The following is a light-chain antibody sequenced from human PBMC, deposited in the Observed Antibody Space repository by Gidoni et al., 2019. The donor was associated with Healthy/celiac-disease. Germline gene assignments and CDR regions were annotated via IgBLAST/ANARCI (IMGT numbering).Light chain of an antibody. CDR1: QSLLHSNGYNY. CDR3: MQALQTPLT. Sequence: DIVMTQSPLSLPVTPGEPASISCRSSQSLLHSNGYNYLDWYLQKPGQSPQLLIYLDSNRASGVPDRFSGSGSGTDFTLKISRVEAEDVGVYYCMQALQTPLTFGGXTKVEIK. CDR2: LDS. V-gene: IGKV2-28*01. J-gene: IGKJ4*01.